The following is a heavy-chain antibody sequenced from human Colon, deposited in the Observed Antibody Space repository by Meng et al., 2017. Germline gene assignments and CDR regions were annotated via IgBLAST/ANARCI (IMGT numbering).Heavy chain of an antibody. CDR3: VRGRGSGSYLIDY. V-gene: IGHV3-33*01. D-gene: IGHD3-10*01. CDR1: GFTFSNDA. J-gene: IGHJ4*02. Sequence: GGSLRLSCAASGFTFSNDAMHWVRQAPGQGLEWVALIWYDGNNEKYADSVKGRFTISRDNSKDTLYLQMNSLTAEDTAVYYCVRGRGSGSYLIDYWGQGTLVTVSS. CDR2: IWYDGNNE.